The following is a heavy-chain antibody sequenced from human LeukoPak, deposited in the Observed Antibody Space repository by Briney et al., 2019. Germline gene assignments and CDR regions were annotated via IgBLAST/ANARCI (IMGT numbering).Heavy chain of an antibody. V-gene: IGHV3-74*01. D-gene: IGHD3-10*01. Sequence: GGSLRLSCAASGLTFSTHWMYWARQAPGKEFVWVSRISGDGSLTSYADSVRGRFTISRDNAKETLYLQMTSLRVEDTAVYSCASLLTPYHGSGGGGMDVWGQGTTVTVSS. J-gene: IGHJ6*02. CDR3: ASLLTPYHGSGGGGMDV. CDR1: GLTFSTHW. CDR2: ISGDGSLT.